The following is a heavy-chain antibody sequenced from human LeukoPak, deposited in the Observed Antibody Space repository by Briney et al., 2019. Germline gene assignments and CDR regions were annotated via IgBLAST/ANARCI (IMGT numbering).Heavy chain of an antibody. Sequence: GGSLRLSCAASGFTFSSYGMHWVRQAPGKGLEWVAVISYDGSNKYYADSVKGRFTISRDNSENTLYLQMNSLRAEDTAVYYCAKDKVFGVPNYYFDFWGQGTLVTVSS. CDR2: ISYDGSNK. CDR3: AKDKVFGVPNYYFDF. V-gene: IGHV3-30*18. J-gene: IGHJ4*02. CDR1: GFTFSSYG. D-gene: IGHD3-3*01.